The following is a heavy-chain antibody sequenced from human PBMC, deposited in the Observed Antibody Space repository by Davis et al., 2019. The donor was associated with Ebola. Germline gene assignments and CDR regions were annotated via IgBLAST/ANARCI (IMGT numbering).Heavy chain of an antibody. J-gene: IGHJ3*02. D-gene: IGHD5-12*01. CDR3: ATQRGYSGYDYVGHDAFDI. V-gene: IGHV1-69*13. CDR1: GGTFSSYA. Sequence: AASVKVSCKASGGTFSSYAISWVRQAPGQGLEWMGGIIPIFGTANYAQRLQGRVTITADESTSTAYMELSSLRSEDTAVYYCATQRGYSGYDYVGHDAFDIWGQGTMVTVSS. CDR2: IIPIFGTA.